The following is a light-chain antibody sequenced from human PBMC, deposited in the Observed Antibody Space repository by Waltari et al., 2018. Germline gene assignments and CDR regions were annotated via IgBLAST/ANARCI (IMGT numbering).Light chain of an antibody. CDR2: DVN. CDR1: SSDVGGDDS. J-gene: IGLJ2*01. V-gene: IGLV2-14*03. Sequence: QSALTQPASVSGSPGQSITISCTGSSSDVGGDDSVSWYEDHPGQAPKVIIYDVNKRPSGVSARFSGCKSGNTASLTISGLQAEDEATFYCSSQSTKNGVIFGGGTKVTVL. CDR3: SSQSTKNGVI.